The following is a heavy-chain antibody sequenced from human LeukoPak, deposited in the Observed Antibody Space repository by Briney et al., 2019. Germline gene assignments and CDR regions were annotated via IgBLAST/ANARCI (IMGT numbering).Heavy chain of an antibody. CDR3: TPSIAVAGSLDY. D-gene: IGHD6-19*01. J-gene: IGHJ4*02. CDR1: GFTFSNVW. CDR2: IKNKTDGGTT. V-gene: IGHV3-15*01. Sequence: TEGSLRLSCAASGFTFSNVWMSWVRQAPGKGLEWVGRIKNKTDGGTTDYAAPVKGRFTISRDDSKNTLNLQMNSLKTEDTAVYYCTPSIAVAGSLDYWGQGTLVTVSS.